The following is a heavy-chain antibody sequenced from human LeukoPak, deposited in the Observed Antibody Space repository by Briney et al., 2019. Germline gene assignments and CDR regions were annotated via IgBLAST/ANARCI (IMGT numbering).Heavy chain of an antibody. J-gene: IGHJ4*02. CDR2: IYTSGCT. CDR1: GGSISSYY. Sequence: SETLSLTCTVSGGSISSYYWSWIRQPAGKGLEWIGRIYTSGCTNYNPSLKSRVTISVDTSKNQFSLKLSSVTAADTAVYYCARSVVGVLDLDYFDYWGQGTLVTVSS. D-gene: IGHD1-26*01. V-gene: IGHV4-4*07. CDR3: ARSVVGVLDLDYFDY.